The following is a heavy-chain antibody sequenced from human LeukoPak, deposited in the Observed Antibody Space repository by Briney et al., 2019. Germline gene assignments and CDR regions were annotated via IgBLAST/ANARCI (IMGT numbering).Heavy chain of an antibody. CDR3: AREYCSSTSCYAFDY. Sequence: PGGSPRLSCAASGFTFSSYEMNWVRQAPGKGLEWVSYISSSGSTIYYADSVKGRFTISRDNAKNSLYLQMNSLRAEDTAVYYCAREYCSSTSCYAFDYWGQGTLVTVSS. J-gene: IGHJ4*02. CDR2: ISSSGSTI. D-gene: IGHD2-2*01. CDR1: GFTFSSYE. V-gene: IGHV3-48*03.